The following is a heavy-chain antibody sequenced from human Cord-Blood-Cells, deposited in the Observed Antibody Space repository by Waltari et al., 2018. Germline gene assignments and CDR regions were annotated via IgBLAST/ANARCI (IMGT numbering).Heavy chain of an antibody. CDR1: GGTFSSYT. D-gene: IGHD5-12*01. CDR3: ARDLAVRYSGYGFDY. Sequence: QVQLVQSGAEVKKPGSSVKVSCKASGGTFSSYTISWVRQAPGQGLEWMGRIIPILGIANYAQKFQGRVTITADKSTSTAYMELSSLRSEDTAVYYCARDLAVRYSGYGFDYWGQGTLVTVSS. V-gene: IGHV1-69*08. J-gene: IGHJ4*02. CDR2: IIPILGIA.